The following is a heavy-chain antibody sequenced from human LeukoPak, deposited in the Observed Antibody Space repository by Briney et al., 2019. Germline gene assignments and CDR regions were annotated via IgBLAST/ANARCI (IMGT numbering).Heavy chain of an antibody. J-gene: IGHJ4*02. Sequence: SGGSLRLSCAASGFTFSSYGMHWVRQAPGKGLEWVAFIRYDGSNKYYAGSVKGRFTISRDNSKNTLYLQMNSLRAEDTAVYYCAKVYCSSTSCYNNCFDYWGQGTLVTVSS. CDR2: IRYDGSNK. D-gene: IGHD2-2*02. V-gene: IGHV3-30*02. CDR1: GFTFSSYG. CDR3: AKVYCSSTSCYNNCFDY.